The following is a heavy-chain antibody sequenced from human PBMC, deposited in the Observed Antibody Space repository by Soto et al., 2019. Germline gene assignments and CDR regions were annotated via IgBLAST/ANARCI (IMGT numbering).Heavy chain of an antibody. V-gene: IGHV3-9*01. CDR1: GFTFDDYA. Sequence: PGGSLRLSCAASGFTFDDYAMHWVRQAPGKGLEWVSGISWNSGSIGYADSVKGRFTISRDNAKNSLYLQMNSLRAEDTALYYCAKDIGTHEARYYYYGMDVWGQGTTVTVSS. CDR3: AKDIGTHEARYYYYGMDV. J-gene: IGHJ6*02. CDR2: ISWNSGSI.